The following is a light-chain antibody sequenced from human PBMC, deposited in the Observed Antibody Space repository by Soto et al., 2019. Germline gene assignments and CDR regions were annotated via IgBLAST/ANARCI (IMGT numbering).Light chain of an antibody. CDR2: EVS. CDR3: SSYAGGNYV. V-gene: IGLV2-8*01. CDR1: SSDVGGYNY. Sequence: QSALTQPPSASGSPGQSLTISCTGTSSDVGGYNYVSWYQQHPGKAPKLMISEVSKRPSGVPDRFSGSKSGNTASLTVSGLQAEDEADYYCSSYAGGNYVFGTGTKLTVL. J-gene: IGLJ1*01.